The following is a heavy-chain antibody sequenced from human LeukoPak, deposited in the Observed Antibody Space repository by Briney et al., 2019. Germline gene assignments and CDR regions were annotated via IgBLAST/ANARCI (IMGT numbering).Heavy chain of an antibody. CDR1: GGSISSYY. J-gene: IGHJ4*02. CDR2: IYASGNT. V-gene: IGHV4-4*07. CDR3: ARDRSVGELTTESPSFDY. Sequence: SETLSLTCTVSGGSISSYYWSWVRQPAGKGLEWIGRIYASGNTNYNPSLKGRVTMSLDTSKNQFSLNLSSVTAADTAVYYCARDRSVGELTTESPSFDYWGQGTLVTVSS. D-gene: IGHD3-16*01.